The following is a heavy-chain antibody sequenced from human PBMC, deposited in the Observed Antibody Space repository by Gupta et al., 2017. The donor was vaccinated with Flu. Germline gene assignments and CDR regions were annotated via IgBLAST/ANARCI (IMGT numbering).Heavy chain of an antibody. V-gene: IGHV4-31*02. CDR3: ASSRVDIYFDS. Sequence: SWIRQHPGKGLEWIGYILHSGSTYSNPSLKSRLTMAADTSKNQFSLRLSSVTAADTAVYYCASSRVDIYFDSCGQGTLVTVSS. D-gene: IGHD3-10*01. CDR2: ILHSGST. J-gene: IGHJ4*02.